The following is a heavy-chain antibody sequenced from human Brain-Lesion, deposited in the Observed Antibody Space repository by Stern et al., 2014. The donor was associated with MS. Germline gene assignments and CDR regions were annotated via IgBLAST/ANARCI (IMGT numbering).Heavy chain of an antibody. V-gene: IGHV1-58*01. D-gene: IGHD6-13*01. CDR1: GFTFTSSA. CDR2: IVVGRGNT. J-gene: IGHJ5*02. Sequence: QLVKSGPEVKKPGTSVKVSCKASGFTFTSSAVQWVRQARGQRLEWIGWIVVGRGNTNYAQKFQERVTITRDMSTSTAYMELSSLRSEDTAVYYCAADPTTGSSSWYYIPNWFDPWGQGTLVTVSS. CDR3: AADPTTGSSSWYYIPNWFDP.